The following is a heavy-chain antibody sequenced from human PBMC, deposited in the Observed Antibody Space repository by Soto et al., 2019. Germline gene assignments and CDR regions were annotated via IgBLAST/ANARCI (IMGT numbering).Heavy chain of an antibody. J-gene: IGHJ4*02. V-gene: IGHV3-23*01. D-gene: IGHD3-3*01. CDR1: GFTFSDFG. Sequence: GGSLRLSCAASGFTFSDFGMSWVRQAPGKGLEWVSVISGSGDATYYAASVKGRFTLSRDNSKNTLYLQMNSLTVADTAVYYCAKKVTIYAVDPADYWGQGTQVTVSS. CDR3: AKKVTIYAVDPADY. CDR2: ISGSGDAT.